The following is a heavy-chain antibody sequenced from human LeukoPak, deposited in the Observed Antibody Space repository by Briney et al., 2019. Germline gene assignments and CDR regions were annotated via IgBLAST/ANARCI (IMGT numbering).Heavy chain of an antibody. D-gene: IGHD5-18*01. J-gene: IGHJ6*02. Sequence: SQTLSLTCTVSGGSISSGSYYWSWIRQPAGKGLEWIGRIYTSGSTHYNPSLKSRVTISVDTSKNQFSLKLSSVTAADTAVYYCARDTAMAYYYYGMDVWGQGTTVTVSS. CDR3: ARDTAMAYYYYGMDV. CDR1: GGSISSGSYY. V-gene: IGHV4-61*02. CDR2: IYTSGST.